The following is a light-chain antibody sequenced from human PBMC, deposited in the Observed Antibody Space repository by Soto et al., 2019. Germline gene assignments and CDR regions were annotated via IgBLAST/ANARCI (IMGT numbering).Light chain of an antibody. Sequence: IQIAPVSSTPSGSVGDRVTITCRASQTISSWLAWYQQKPGKAPKLLIYKASTLKSGVPSRFSGSGSGTEFTLTISSLQPDDFATYYCQHYNSYSEAFGQGTKVDIK. J-gene: IGKJ1*01. CDR1: QTISSW. CDR2: KAS. V-gene: IGKV1-5*03. CDR3: QHYNSYSEA.